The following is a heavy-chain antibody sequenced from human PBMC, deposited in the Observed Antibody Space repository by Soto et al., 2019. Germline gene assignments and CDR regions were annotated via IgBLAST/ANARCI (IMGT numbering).Heavy chain of an antibody. CDR1: GVSLTNSY. CDR3: AKGGGSYTTGWYNDY. J-gene: IGHJ4*02. D-gene: IGHD6-19*01. V-gene: IGHV4-4*08. CDR2: IWTSGST. Sequence: QVQLQESGPGLVKPSETMSLTCTVSGVSLTNSYYSCARQPPGKGLEWIGHIWTSGSTNYNPSLRSRVTLSVDTSKNQVSLQLSSVTATDTAVYYCAKGGGSYTTGWYNDYWGQGTLVTVSS.